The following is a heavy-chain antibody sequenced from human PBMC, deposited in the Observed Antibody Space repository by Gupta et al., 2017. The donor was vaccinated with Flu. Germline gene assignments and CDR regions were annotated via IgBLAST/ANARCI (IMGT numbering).Heavy chain of an antibody. CDR1: GYTFTGYY. CDR2: INPNSGGK. V-gene: IGHV1-2*02. Sequence: QVQRVQSGAEVTKPGASVKVSCKASGYTFTGYYMPWVRQAHGQGLEWMGWINPNSGGKNYAQKFQGSVTMTRDTSISTAYMELSRLRSDDTAVYYCARDESNWNYGYYYYYYGMDVWGQGTTVTGSS. D-gene: IGHD1-7*01. J-gene: IGHJ6*02. CDR3: ARDESNWNYGYYYYYYGMDV.